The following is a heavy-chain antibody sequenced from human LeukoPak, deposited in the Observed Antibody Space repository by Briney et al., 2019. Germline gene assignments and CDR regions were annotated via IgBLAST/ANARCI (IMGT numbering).Heavy chain of an antibody. CDR2: IRYDGSNK. CDR1: GFTVSSTY. J-gene: IGHJ4*02. Sequence: GGSLRLSCAASGFTVSSTYMSWVRQAPGKGLEWVAFIRYDGSNKYYADSVKGRFTISRDNSKNTLYLQMNSLRAEDTAVYYCARDVAVAGTVDYWGQGTLVTVSS. D-gene: IGHD6-19*01. V-gene: IGHV3-30*02. CDR3: ARDVAVAGTVDY.